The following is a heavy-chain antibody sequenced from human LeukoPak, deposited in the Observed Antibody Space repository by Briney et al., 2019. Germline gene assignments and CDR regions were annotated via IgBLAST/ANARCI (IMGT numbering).Heavy chain of an antibody. Sequence: GGSLRLSCAASRFTFSSYSMNWVRQAPGKGLEWVSSISSSSSYIYYADSVKGRFTISRDNAKNSLYLQMNSLRAEGTAVYYCASEGAARRNWFDPWGQGTLVTVSS. CDR2: ISSSSSYI. V-gene: IGHV3-21*01. D-gene: IGHD6-6*01. J-gene: IGHJ5*02. CDR1: RFTFSSYS. CDR3: ASEGAARRNWFDP.